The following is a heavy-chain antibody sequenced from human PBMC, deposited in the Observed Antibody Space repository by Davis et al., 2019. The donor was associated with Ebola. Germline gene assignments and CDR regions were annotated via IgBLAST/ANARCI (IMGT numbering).Heavy chain of an antibody. CDR1: GFAFRNYV. CDR2: HCTSGDT. J-gene: IGHJ3*01. Sequence: PGGSLRLSCAAYGFAFRNYVMSFVPRAPGKGLEWVSTHCTSGDTYYADSVKGRFTISRDNSKNTLHLQMNSLRVEDTAIYYCAKDTPNIWFDVWGQGTMVAVSS. CDR3: AKDTPNIWFDV. V-gene: IGHV3-23*01. D-gene: IGHD2-15*01.